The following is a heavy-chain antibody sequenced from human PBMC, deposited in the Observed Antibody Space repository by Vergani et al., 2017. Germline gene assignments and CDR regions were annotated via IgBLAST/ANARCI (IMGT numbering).Heavy chain of an antibody. V-gene: IGHV1-69*06. CDR3: ATSACNGGSCSYYYYGMDV. Sequence: QVQLVQSGAEVKKPGSSVKVSCKASGGTFSSYAISWVRQAPGQGLEWMGGIIPIFGTANYAQKFQGRVTITADKSMSTAYMELSSLRSEDTAVYYCATSACNGGSCSYYYYGMDVWGQGTTVTVSS. CDR1: GGTFSSYA. D-gene: IGHD2-15*01. J-gene: IGHJ6*02. CDR2: IIPIFGTA.